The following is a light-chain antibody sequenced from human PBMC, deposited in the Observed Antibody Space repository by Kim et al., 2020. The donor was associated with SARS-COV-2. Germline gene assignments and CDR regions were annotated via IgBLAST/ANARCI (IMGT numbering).Light chain of an antibody. CDR2: EVS. V-gene: IGLV2-23*02. Sequence: QSALTQPASVSGSPGQSITISCTGTSSDVGSYNLVSWYQQHPGKAPKLMIYEVSKRPSGVSKRFSGSKSGNTASLTISGLQAEDEADYYCCSYAGSSTLLFGGGTQLTVL. CDR3: CSYAGSSTLL. CDR1: SSDVGSYNL. J-gene: IGLJ2*01.